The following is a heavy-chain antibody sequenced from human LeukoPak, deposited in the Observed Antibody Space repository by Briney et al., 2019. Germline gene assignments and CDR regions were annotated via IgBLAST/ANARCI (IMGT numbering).Heavy chain of an antibody. CDR2: ISGSGGST. D-gene: IGHD3-3*01. J-gene: IGHJ4*02. CDR1: GFTFSSYA. CDR3: AKDPRSGWRLPFDY. V-gene: IGHV3-23*01. Sequence: PGGSLRLSCAASGFTFSSYAMSWVRQAPGKGLEWVSAISGSGGSTYYADSVKGRFAISRDNSKNTLYLQMNSLIAEDTAVYYCAKDPRSGWRLPFDYWGQGTLVTVSS.